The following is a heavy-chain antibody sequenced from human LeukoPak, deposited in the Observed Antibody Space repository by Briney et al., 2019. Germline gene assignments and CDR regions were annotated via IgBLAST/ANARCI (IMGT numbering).Heavy chain of an antibody. CDR3: ATASTMVRGVIDY. Sequence: ASVKVSCKASGYTFTSYYMHWVRQAPGQGLEWMGGIIPIFGTANYAQKFQGRVTITADESTSTAYTELSSLRSEDTAVYYCATASTMVRGVIDYWGQGTLVTVSS. V-gene: IGHV1-69*13. D-gene: IGHD3-10*01. J-gene: IGHJ4*02. CDR1: GYTFTSYY. CDR2: IIPIFGTA.